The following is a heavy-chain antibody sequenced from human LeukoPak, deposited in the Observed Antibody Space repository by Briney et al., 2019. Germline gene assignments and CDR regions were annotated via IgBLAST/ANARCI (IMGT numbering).Heavy chain of an antibody. CDR3: ARGRPCWYQLRPCHSFDY. CDR2: IHHSGRT. V-gene: IGHV4-38-2*02. Sequence: SETLSLTCTVSGYSISSDYYWGWIRQPPGKGLEWIGSIHHSGRTYYNPSLKSRVTMSVDTSKNQFSLKLSSVTAADTAVYYCARGRPCWYQLRPCHSFDYWGQGTLVTVSS. J-gene: IGHJ4*02. D-gene: IGHD2-2*01. CDR1: GYSISSDYY.